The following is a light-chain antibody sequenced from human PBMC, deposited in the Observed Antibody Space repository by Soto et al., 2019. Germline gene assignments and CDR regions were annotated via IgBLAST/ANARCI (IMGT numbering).Light chain of an antibody. J-gene: IGKJ5*01. Sequence: EIVMAQSPATLSVSPGERATLSCRASQSVGSNLAWYQQKPGQAPRLLIYGASTRVTGIPARFSGSGSGTEFTLTISSLQSEDFAVYHCQQYHNWPITFGQGTRLEIK. CDR1: QSVGSN. V-gene: IGKV3-15*01. CDR2: GAS. CDR3: QQYHNWPIT.